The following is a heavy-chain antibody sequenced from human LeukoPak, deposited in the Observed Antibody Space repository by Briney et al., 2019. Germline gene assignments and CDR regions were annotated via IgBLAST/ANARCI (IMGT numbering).Heavy chain of an antibody. D-gene: IGHD3-3*01. CDR1: GFTFSSYH. CDR3: AKDYEWSLDY. V-gene: IGHV3-30*02. CDR2: IRNDESDK. Sequence: GGSLRLSCAASGFTFSSYHMHWVRQAPGKGLEWVAFIRNDESDKYYAESVKGRFTISRDNSKNTLYVQMNSLRVEDTAVYYCAKDYEWSLDYWGQGTLVTVSS. J-gene: IGHJ4*02.